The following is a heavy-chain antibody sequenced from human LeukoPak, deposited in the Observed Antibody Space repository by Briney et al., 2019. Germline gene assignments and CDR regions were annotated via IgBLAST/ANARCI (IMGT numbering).Heavy chain of an antibody. J-gene: IGHJ6*03. CDR2: IYYSGST. V-gene: IGHV4-59*11. CDR3: ARSLKPGNTVYYMDV. CDR1: GGSISSHY. D-gene: IGHD3-10*01. Sequence: SETLSLTCTVSGGSISSHYWSWIRQPPGKGLEWIGYIYYSGSTNYNPSLKSRVTISVDTSKNQFSLKLSSVTAADTAVYYCARSLKPGNTVYYMDVWGKGTTVTVSS.